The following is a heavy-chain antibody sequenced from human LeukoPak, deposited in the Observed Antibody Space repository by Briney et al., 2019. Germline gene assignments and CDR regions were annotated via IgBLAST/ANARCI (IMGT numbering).Heavy chain of an antibody. CDR2: ISSNGGST. CDR3: VKDSVAAAGFEYFQH. V-gene: IGHV3-64D*06. J-gene: IGHJ1*01. CDR1: GFTFSTYW. Sequence: GGSLRLSCAASGFTFSTYWMHWVRQAPGKGLEYVSAISSNGGSTYYADSVKGRFTISRDNSKNTLYLQMSSLRAEDTAVYYCVKDSVAAAGFEYFQHWGQGTLVTVSS. D-gene: IGHD6-13*01.